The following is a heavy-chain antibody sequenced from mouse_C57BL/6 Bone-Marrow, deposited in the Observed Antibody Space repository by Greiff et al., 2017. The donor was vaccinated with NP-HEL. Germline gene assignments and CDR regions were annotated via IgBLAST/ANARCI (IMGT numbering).Heavy chain of an antibody. CDR1: GFTFSSYG. CDR3: ARHDDGSFDY. V-gene: IGHV5-6*01. D-gene: IGHD2-3*01. CDR2: ISSGGSYT. Sequence: EVQLKESGGDLVKPGGSLKLSCAASGFTFSSYGMSWVRQTPDKRLEWVATISSGGSYTYYPDSVKGRFTISRDNAKNTLYLQMSSLKSEDTAMYYCARHDDGSFDYWGQGTTLTVSS. J-gene: IGHJ2*01.